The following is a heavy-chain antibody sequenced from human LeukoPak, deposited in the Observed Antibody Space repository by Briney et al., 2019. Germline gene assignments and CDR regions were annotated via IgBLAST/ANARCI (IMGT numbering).Heavy chain of an antibody. CDR1: GFTFSSYG. CDR3: ARDLPHYDSSGYYYEGAFDI. Sequence: GGSLRLSCAASGFTFSSYGMSWVRQAPGKGLEWVANIKQDGSEKYYVDSVKGRFTISRDNAKNSLYLQMNSLRAEDTAAYYCARDLPHYDSSGYYYEGAFDIWGQGTMVTVSS. V-gene: IGHV3-7*01. J-gene: IGHJ3*02. D-gene: IGHD3-22*01. CDR2: IKQDGSEK.